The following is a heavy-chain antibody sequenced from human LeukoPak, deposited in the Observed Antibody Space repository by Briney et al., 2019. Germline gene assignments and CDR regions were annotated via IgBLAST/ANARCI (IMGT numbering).Heavy chain of an antibody. CDR2: IYTSGST. Sequence: SETLSLTCTVSGGSISSYYWSWIRQPAGKGLEWIGRIYTSGSTNYNPSLKSRVTMSVDTSKNQFSLKLSSVTAADTAVYYCARAENGRYDYVWGSYRYYFDYWGQGTLVTVSS. V-gene: IGHV4-4*07. CDR1: GGSISSYY. J-gene: IGHJ4*02. D-gene: IGHD3-16*02. CDR3: ARAENGRYDYVWGSYRYYFDY.